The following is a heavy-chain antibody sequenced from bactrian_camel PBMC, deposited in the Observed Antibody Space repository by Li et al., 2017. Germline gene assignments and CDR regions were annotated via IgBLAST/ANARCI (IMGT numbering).Heavy chain of an antibody. CDR1: GYSFSNAY. CDR2: IGSSGST. D-gene: IGHD4*01. CDR3: AADTIPLSDYVLASDFGN. J-gene: IGHJ6*01. V-gene: IGHV3S53*01. Sequence: HVQLVESGGGSEQAGGSLRLSCTVSGYSFSNAYMAWFRQAPGKEREGVAIIGSSGSTGYADSVKGRSTISEDNAKNTLYLQMNSLKPEDTAMYYCAADTIPLSDYVLASDFGNWGQGTQVTVS.